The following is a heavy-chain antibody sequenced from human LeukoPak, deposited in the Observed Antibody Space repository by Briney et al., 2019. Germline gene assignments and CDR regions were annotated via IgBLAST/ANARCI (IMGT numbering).Heavy chain of an antibody. CDR2: IYYSGST. CDR3: ARGDDFWSGYYS. V-gene: IGHV4-59*01. Sequence: SETLSLTCTVSGGSISSYYWSWIRQPPGKGLEWIGYIYYSGSTNYNPSLKSRVTISVDTSKNQFSLKLSSVTAADTAVYYCARGDDFWSGYYSWGQGTQVTVSS. D-gene: IGHD3-3*01. CDR1: GGSISSYY. J-gene: IGHJ4*02.